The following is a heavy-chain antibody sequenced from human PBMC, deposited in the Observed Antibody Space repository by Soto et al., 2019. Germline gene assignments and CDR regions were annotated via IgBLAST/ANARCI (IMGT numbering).Heavy chain of an antibody. Sequence: QVQLVQSGAEVKKPGASVKVSCKASGYTFTSYGISWVRQAPGQGLEWMGWISAYNGNTNYAQKLQGRVTMTTDTSTRSDYMELRSLRFDGTAVYYCARVVSFDWVQRPYLPGDYWGKGTLVTVSS. CDR2: ISAYNGNT. V-gene: IGHV1-18*01. CDR3: ARVVSFDWVQRPYLPGDY. D-gene: IGHD3-9*01. CDR1: GYTFTSYG. J-gene: IGHJ4*02.